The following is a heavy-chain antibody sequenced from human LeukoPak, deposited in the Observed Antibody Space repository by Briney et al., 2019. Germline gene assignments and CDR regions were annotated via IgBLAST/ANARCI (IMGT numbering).Heavy chain of an antibody. CDR3: ARAHPDFWSGYLIQNWFDP. CDR2: IHYSGTN. D-gene: IGHD3-3*01. Sequence: PSETLFLSCTVCGGFISCYYRCWLRQPPGEVLGWAGNIHYSGTNNYHSSHKRGVTISVDTSKNQFSLNLSSVTAADTAVYYCARAHPDFWSGYLIQNWFDPWGQGTLVTVSS. CDR1: GGFISCYY. J-gene: IGHJ5*02. V-gene: IGHV4-59*01.